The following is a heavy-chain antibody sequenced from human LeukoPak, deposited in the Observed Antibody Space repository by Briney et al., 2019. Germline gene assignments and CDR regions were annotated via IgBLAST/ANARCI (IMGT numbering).Heavy chain of an antibody. Sequence: GGSLRLSCAACGFTFSSYGMHWVRQAPGKGLEGGAVIWYDGSNKYYVDSVKGRFTISRDNSNNTLYLQMNSLRAEDTAVYYCARGAYGSGTYHDFDIWGQGTMVTVSS. CDR2: IWYDGSNK. J-gene: IGHJ3*02. CDR3: ARGAYGSGTYHDFDI. D-gene: IGHD3-10*01. V-gene: IGHV3-33*01. CDR1: GFTFSSYG.